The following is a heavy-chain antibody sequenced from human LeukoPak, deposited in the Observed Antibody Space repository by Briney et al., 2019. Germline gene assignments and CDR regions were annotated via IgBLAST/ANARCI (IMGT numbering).Heavy chain of an antibody. CDR2: INPNSGGT. Sequence: ASVKVSCKASGYTFSDYYMHWVRQAPGQGLEWMGRINPNSGGTNYAQKIQGRVTMTRDTSISTAYMELTRLRSDDTAVYYCARDPAASNSPLFFDYWGQGTLVTVSS. D-gene: IGHD6-13*01. V-gene: IGHV1-2*02. J-gene: IGHJ4*02. CDR3: ARDPAASNSPLFFDY. CDR1: GYTFSDYY.